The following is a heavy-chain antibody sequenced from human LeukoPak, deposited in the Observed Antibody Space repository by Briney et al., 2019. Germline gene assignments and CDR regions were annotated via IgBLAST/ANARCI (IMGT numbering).Heavy chain of an antibody. J-gene: IGHJ6*03. CDR3: ARHQWHYYFYMGV. CDR2: IYYSGDT. Sequence: SETLSLTCTVSGGSISSSSYYWGWIRQPPGKGLEWIGSIYYSGDTYYNPSLKSRRVTISVDTSKNQFSLRLSSVTAADTAVYYCARHQWHYYFYMGVWGKGSTVTVSS. D-gene: IGHD6-19*01. V-gene: IGHV4-39*01. CDR1: GGSISSSSYY.